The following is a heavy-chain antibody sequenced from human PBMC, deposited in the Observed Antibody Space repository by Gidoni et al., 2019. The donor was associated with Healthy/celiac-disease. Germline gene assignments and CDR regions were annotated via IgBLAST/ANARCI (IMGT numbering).Heavy chain of an antibody. V-gene: IGHV3-33*01. CDR1: GFTFSSYG. CDR3: ARRGIAARDDAFDI. D-gene: IGHD6-6*01. CDR2: IWYDGSNK. Sequence: QVQLVESGGGVVQPGRSLRLSCAASGFTFSSYGMHWVRQAPGKGLEWVAVIWYDGSNKYYADSVKGRFTISRDNSKNTLYLQMNSLRAEDTAVYYCARRGIAARDDAFDIWGQGTMVTVSS. J-gene: IGHJ3*02.